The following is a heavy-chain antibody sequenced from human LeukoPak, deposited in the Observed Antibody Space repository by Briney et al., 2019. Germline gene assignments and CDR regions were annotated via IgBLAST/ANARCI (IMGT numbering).Heavy chain of an antibody. Sequence: GSVTVSCTASGYTFTGYYMHWVRQAPGQGLEWMGWINPNSGGSNYAQKFQGRVTMTRDTSISTAYMELSRLRSDDTAVYYCASGYYYDSSGYPYYMDVWGKGTTVTVSS. CDR1: GYTFTGYY. J-gene: IGHJ6*03. V-gene: IGHV1-2*02. D-gene: IGHD3-22*01. CDR3: ASGYYYDSSGYPYYMDV. CDR2: INPNSGGS.